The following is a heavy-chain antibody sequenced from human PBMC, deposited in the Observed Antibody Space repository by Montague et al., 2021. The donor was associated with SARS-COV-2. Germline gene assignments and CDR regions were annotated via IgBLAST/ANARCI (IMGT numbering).Heavy chain of an antibody. CDR2: IYYTGSA. Sequence: SETLSLTCAVSDGSISSPNWWNWVRQPPGKGLEWIGEIYYTGSAKYKPSLKSRVSMSADKSWNQFSLRLTSVTAADTAIYYCARKGSGRSDLAYWGQGTLVTVSS. V-gene: IGHV4-4*02. CDR3: ARKGSGRSDLAY. J-gene: IGHJ4*02. D-gene: IGHD1-26*01. CDR1: DGSISSPNW.